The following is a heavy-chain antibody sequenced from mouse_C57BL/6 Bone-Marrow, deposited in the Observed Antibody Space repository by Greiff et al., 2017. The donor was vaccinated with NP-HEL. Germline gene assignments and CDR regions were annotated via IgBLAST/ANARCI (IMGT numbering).Heavy chain of an antibody. J-gene: IGHJ3*01. CDR1: GYAFSSSW. D-gene: IGHD1-1*01. V-gene: IGHV1-82*01. CDR3: ASSNYYGSRAWFAY. CDR2: IYPGDGDT. Sequence: QVQLKQSGPELVKPGASVKISCKASGYAFSSSWMNWVKQRPGKGLEWIGRIYPGDGDTNYNGKFKGKATLTADKSSSTAYMQLSSLTSEDSAVYFCASSNYYGSRAWFAYWGQGTLVTVSA.